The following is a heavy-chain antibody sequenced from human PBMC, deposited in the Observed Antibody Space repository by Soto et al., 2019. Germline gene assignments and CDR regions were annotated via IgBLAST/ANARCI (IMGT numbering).Heavy chain of an antibody. Sequence: GGSLRLSCAASGFTFSSYAMHWVRQAPGKGLEWVAVISYDGSNKYYADSVKGRFTISRDNSKNTLYLQMNSLRAEDTAVYYCAGDATPYSSSSHYYYYGMDVWGQGTTVTVSS. CDR3: AGDATPYSSSSHYYYYGMDV. J-gene: IGHJ6*02. V-gene: IGHV3-30*04. CDR1: GFTFSSYA. CDR2: ISYDGSNK. D-gene: IGHD6-6*01.